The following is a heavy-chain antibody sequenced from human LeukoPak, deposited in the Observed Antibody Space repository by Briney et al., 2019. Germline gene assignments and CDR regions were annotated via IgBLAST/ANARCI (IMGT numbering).Heavy chain of an antibody. J-gene: IGHJ4*02. CDR2: IRHDGSEN. CDR1: GFTFSYYY. V-gene: IGHV3-7*01. CDR3: VRLFGGVTTFDY. D-gene: IGHD4-17*01. Sequence: GGSLRLSCAASGFTFSYYYMTWVRQAPGKGLEWVADIRHDGSENYSVDSVQGRFTISRDNAKNSLYLQMNSLRVDDTAVYYCVRLFGGVTTFDYWGQGTLVTVSS.